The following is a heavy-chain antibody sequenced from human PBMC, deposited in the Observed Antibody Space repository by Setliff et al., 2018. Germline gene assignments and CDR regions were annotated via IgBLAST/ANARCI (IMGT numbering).Heavy chain of an antibody. J-gene: IGHJ2*01. V-gene: IGHV3-30*02. CDR2: IRYDGSNK. D-gene: IGHD4-17*01. Sequence: PGGSLRLSCAASRFTFSSYGMHWVRQAPGKGLEWVAFIRYDGSNKYYADSVKGRFTISRDNSKNTLYLQMNSLRAEDTAVYYCAKDSFMTTVTTIYWYFDLWGRGTLVTVSS. CDR1: RFTFSSYG. CDR3: AKDSFMTTVTTIYWYFDL.